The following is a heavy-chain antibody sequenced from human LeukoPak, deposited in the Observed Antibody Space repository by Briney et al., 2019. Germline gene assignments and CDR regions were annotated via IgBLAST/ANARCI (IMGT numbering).Heavy chain of an antibody. D-gene: IGHD6-19*01. CDR2: ISSSGSTI. CDR1: GFTFSDYY. V-gene: IGHV3-11*04. CDR3: AKDHVAGTLGDY. J-gene: IGHJ4*02. Sequence: GGSLRLSCAASGFTFSDYYMSWIRQAPGKGLEWVSYISSSGSTIYYADSVKGRFTISRDNSKNTLYLQMNSLRAEDTAVYYCAKDHVAGTLGDYWGQGTLVTVSS.